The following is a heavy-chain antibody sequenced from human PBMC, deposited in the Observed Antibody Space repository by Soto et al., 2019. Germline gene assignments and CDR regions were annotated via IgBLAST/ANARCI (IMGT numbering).Heavy chain of an antibody. D-gene: IGHD3-9*01. CDR1: GFTFSTYA. CDR2: ISYEGSTT. V-gene: IGHV3-30-3*01. J-gene: IGHJ2*01. CDR3: ARGYYDLLTGFSYWYFDL. Sequence: QVQLVESGGGVVQPGRSLRLSCAASGFTFSTYAMHWVRQSPGTGLEWLAVISYEGSTTHYLDSVKGRFTISRDNSKNTLDLQMNCLRADDTAVYYCARGYYDLLTGFSYWYFDLWGRGTLVTVSS.